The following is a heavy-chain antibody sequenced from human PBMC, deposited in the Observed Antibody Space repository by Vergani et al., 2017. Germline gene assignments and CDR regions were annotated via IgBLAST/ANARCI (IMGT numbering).Heavy chain of an antibody. Sequence: QVQLVQSGAEVKKPGASVKVSCKASGYTFTGYYMHWVRQAPGQGLEWMGWINPNSGGTNYAQTFQGRVTMTRDTSISTAHMELNRPGSDDTAVYYCARVLSLSIAAAGNNFDYWGQGTLVTVSS. J-gene: IGHJ4*02. D-gene: IGHD6-13*01. CDR1: GYTFTGYY. CDR3: ARVLSLSIAAAGNNFDY. V-gene: IGHV1-2*02. CDR2: INPNSGGT.